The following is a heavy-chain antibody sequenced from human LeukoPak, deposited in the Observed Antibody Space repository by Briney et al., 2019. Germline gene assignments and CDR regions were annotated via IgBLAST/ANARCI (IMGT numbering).Heavy chain of an antibody. CDR2: INGDGGDT. D-gene: IGHD6-6*01. Sequence: GGSLSLSCAASEFSFSRYWMHWVRQPPGKGLVWVSRINGDGGDTSYADSVKGRFTISRDNAKNTLYLQMNSLRAEDTAVYYCARQSTAAPIDYWGQGTLVTVSS. CDR3: ARQSTAAPIDY. J-gene: IGHJ4*02. CDR1: EFSFSRYW. V-gene: IGHV3-74*01.